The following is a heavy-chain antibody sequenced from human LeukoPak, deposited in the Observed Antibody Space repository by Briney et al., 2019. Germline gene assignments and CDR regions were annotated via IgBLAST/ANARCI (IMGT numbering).Heavy chain of an antibody. D-gene: IGHD3-10*01. CDR1: GGSVSSSGYY. CDR3: ARDRRFGDYYYMDV. Sequence: SETLSLTCTVSGGSVSSSGYYWAWIRQPPGKGLEWIGTIYYSGSTYYNPSLKSRVTISVDTSKNQFSLKLSSVTAADTAVYYCARDRRFGDYYYMDVWGKGTTVTVSS. CDR2: IYYSGST. J-gene: IGHJ6*03. V-gene: IGHV4-39*07.